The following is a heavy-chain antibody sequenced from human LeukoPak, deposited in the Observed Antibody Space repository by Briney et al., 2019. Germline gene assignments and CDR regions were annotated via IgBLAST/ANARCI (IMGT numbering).Heavy chain of an antibody. V-gene: IGHV4-4*02. CDR2: IYHSGST. J-gene: IGHJ4*02. CDR1: GGSISSSNW. CDR3: ARSHYCGWLRNFDY. D-gene: IGHD3-10*01. Sequence: SETLSLTCAVSGGSISSSNWWSWVRQPPGKGLEWIGEIYHSGSTNYNPSLKSRVTISVDKSKNQFSLKLSSVTAADTAVYYCARSHYCGWLRNFDYWGQGTLVTVSS.